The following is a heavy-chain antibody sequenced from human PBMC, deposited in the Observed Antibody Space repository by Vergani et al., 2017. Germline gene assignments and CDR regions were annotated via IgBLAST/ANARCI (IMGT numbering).Heavy chain of an antibody. V-gene: IGHV2-70*15. CDR1: GFSLSTSVMC. CDR3: ARLTNWNDLDY. J-gene: IGHJ4*02. Sequence: QVTLRESGPALVKPTQTLTLTCTFSGFSLSTSVMCVSWIRQPPGKALEWLARIDWDDDKYYSTSLKTRLNISKNTTKNQVVLTMTNMDPVDTATYDCARLTNWNDLDYWGQGTLVTVSS. CDR2: IDWDDDK. D-gene: IGHD1-20*01.